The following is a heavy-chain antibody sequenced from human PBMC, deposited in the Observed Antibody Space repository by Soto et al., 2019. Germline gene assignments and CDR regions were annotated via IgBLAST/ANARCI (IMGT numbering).Heavy chain of an antibody. CDR1: GYTFTSYA. D-gene: IGHD3-22*01. Sequence: GASVKVSCKASGYTFTSYAMHWVRQAPGQRLEWMGWINAGNGNTKYSQKFQGRVTITRDTSASTAYMELSSLRSEDTAVYYCATFLGWYYDSSGAFDYWGQGTLVTVSS. V-gene: IGHV1-3*01. CDR2: INAGNGNT. J-gene: IGHJ4*02. CDR3: ATFLGWYYDSSGAFDY.